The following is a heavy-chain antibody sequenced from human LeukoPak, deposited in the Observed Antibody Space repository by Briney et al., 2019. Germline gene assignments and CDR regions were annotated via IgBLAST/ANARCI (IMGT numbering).Heavy chain of an antibody. Sequence: GGFLRLSCAASGFTFSSYEMNRVRQAPGKGLEWVSYMSSSGSTIYYADSVKGRFTISRDNAKNSLYLQMNSLRAEDTAVYYCAELGITMIGGVWGKGTTVTISS. V-gene: IGHV3-48*03. CDR2: MSSSGSTI. J-gene: IGHJ6*04. CDR3: AELGITMIGGV. D-gene: IGHD3-10*02. CDR1: GFTFSSYE.